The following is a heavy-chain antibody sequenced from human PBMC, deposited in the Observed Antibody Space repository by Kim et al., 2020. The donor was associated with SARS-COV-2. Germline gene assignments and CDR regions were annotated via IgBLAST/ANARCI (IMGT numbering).Heavy chain of an antibody. D-gene: IGHD2-15*01. CDR1: GGSISSGDYY. Sequence: SETLSLTCTVSGGSISSGDYYWSWIRQPPGKGLEWIGYIYYSGSTYYNPSLKSRVTISVDTSKNQFSLKLSSVTAAATAVYYCASSLGYCSGGSCSFSGMDVWGKGTTVPVSS. CDR2: IYYSGST. CDR3: ASSLGYCSGGSCSFSGMDV. J-gene: IGHJ6*04. V-gene: IGHV4-30-4*01.